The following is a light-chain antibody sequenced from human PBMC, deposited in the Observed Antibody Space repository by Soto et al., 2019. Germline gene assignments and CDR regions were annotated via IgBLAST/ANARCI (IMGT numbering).Light chain of an antibody. CDR3: QQYGSAPMFT. J-gene: IGKJ2*01. CDR1: LSLSSF. Sequence: DIVLTQSPGTLSLSPGERATLSCRASLSLSSFLAWYQQKPGQAPRLLIYGVSRRATGIPDRFSGSGSGTDFTLTIASLEPADFAVYYCQQYGSAPMFTFGQGTKLEIK. V-gene: IGKV3-20*01. CDR2: GVS.